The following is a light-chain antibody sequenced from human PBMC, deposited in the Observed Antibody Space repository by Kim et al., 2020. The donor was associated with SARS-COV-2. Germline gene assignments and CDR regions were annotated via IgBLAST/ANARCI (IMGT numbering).Light chain of an antibody. CDR1: QSLLHSDRKIS. CDR3: MQGLRRLYS. V-gene: IGKV2D-29*01. J-gene: IGKJ2*03. Sequence: LVMTQTPLSLSVTPGQPAAISCKSSQSLLHSDRKISLYWYLQKPGQPPQLLIYEVSKRFSGVPERFSGSGSGTDFTLKISRVEAEDVGLYYCMQGLRRLYSFGQGTKLEI. CDR2: EVS.